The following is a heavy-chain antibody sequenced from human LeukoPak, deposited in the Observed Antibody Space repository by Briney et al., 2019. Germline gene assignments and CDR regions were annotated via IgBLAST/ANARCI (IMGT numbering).Heavy chain of an antibody. CDR2: INHSGST. CDR1: GGSFSGYY. Sequence: SETLSLTCAVYGGSFSGYYWSWIRQPPGKGLGWIGEINHSGSTNYNPSLKSRVTISVDTSKNQFSLKLSSVTAADTAVYYCARTREAGPTVRVNWFDPWGQGTLVTVSS. D-gene: IGHD4-17*01. V-gene: IGHV4-34*01. J-gene: IGHJ5*02. CDR3: ARTREAGPTVRVNWFDP.